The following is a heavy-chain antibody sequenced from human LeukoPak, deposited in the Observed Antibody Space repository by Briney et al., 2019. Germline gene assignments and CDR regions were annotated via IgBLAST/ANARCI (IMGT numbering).Heavy chain of an antibody. CDR1: VERVPSNSGT. D-gene: IGHD2-2*01. CDR2: TYYRSTWYN. V-gene: IGHV6-1*01. Sequence: SQTLSLTCAISVERVPSNSGTWNWIRQSPSRGLEWLGRTYYRSTWYNDYAVSVRGRINVNPDTSKNQFSLHLNSVTPEDTAVYYCARRLTQYDCFDPWGQGILVTVSS. CDR3: ARRLTQYDCFDP. J-gene: IGHJ5*02.